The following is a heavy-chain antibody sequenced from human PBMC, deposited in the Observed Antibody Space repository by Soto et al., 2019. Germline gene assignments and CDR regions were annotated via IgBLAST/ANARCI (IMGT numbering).Heavy chain of an antibody. V-gene: IGHV4-34*01. CDR3: ARGFRFCSGGSCYSGWFDP. CDR2: ITHSGST. CDR1: GGSFSGYY. D-gene: IGHD2-15*01. Sequence: QVQLQQWGAGLLKPSETLSLTCVVYGGSFSGYYWSWIRQPPGTGLELIGEITHSGSTNYNTSLKSRVAISVDTSKNQFSLQLRYVNAADTAVYYCARGFRFCSGGSCYSGWFDPWDQGTLVTVSS. J-gene: IGHJ5*02.